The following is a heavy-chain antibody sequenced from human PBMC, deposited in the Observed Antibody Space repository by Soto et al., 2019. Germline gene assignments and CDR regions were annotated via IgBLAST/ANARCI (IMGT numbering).Heavy chain of an antibody. V-gene: IGHV4-61*01. CDR1: GGSVSSGSYY. CDR2: IYYSGST. Sequence: SETLSLTCTVSGGSVSSGSYYWSWIRQPPGKGLEWIGYIYYSGSTNYNPSLKSRVTISVDTSKNQFSLKLSSVTAADTAVYYCARGLEMATIFYWGQGTPVTVSS. CDR3: ARGLEMATIFY. D-gene: IGHD5-12*01. J-gene: IGHJ4*02.